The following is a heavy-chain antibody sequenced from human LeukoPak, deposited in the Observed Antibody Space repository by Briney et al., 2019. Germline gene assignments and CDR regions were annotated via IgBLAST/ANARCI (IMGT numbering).Heavy chain of an antibody. V-gene: IGHV1-69*13. J-gene: IGHJ4*02. D-gene: IGHD3-10*01. CDR2: IIPIFGTA. Sequence: SVKVSCKASGGTFSSYAISWVRQAPGQGLEWMGGIIPIFGTANYAQKFQGRVTITADESTSTAYMELSSLRSEDTAMYYCASDYGSGSYRPRGSPFDYWGQGTLVTVSS. CDR1: GGTFSSYA. CDR3: ASDYGSGSYRPRGSPFDY.